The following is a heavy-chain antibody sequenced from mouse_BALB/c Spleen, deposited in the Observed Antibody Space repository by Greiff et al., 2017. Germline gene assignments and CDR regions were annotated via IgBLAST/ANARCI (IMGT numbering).Heavy chain of an antibody. V-gene: IGHV5-4*02. CDR1: GFTFSDYY. Sequence: EVQRVESGGGLVKPGGSLKLSCAASGFTFSDYYMYWVRQTPEKRLEWVATISDGGSYTYYPDSVKGRFTISRDNAKNNLYLQMSSLKSEDTAMYYCARDRGYYGNYDWYFDVWGAGTTVTVSS. J-gene: IGHJ1*01. CDR2: ISDGGSYT. D-gene: IGHD2-1*01. CDR3: ARDRGYYGNYDWYFDV.